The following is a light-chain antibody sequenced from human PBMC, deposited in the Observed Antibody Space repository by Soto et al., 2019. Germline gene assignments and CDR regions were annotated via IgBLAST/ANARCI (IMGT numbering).Light chain of an antibody. CDR1: QSVSSD. CDR2: GAS. Sequence: EIVLTESPATLSVSPGDKATLSCRASQSVSSDLAWYQHKAGQAPRLLIYGASGRATGIPDRFSGSGSGTDFTLTISSLEPEDFAVYYCQQRSNWPPSITFCQGTRLEIK. V-gene: IGKV3-11*01. CDR3: QQRSNWPPSIT. J-gene: IGKJ5*01.